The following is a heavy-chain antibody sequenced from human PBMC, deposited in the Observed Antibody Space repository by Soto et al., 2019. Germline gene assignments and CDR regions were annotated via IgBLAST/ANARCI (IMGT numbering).Heavy chain of an antibody. CDR2: IWYDGSNK. J-gene: IGHJ4*02. CDR3: ARVREGVSYYGGLDY. Sequence: QVQLVESGGGVVQPGRSLRLSCAASGFTFSSYGMHWVRQAPGKGLEWVAVIWYDGSNKYYADSVKGRFTISRDNSKNTLYLQMNSLRAEDTAVYYCARVREGVSYYGGLDYWGQGTLVTVSS. CDR1: GFTFSSYG. D-gene: IGHD1-26*01. V-gene: IGHV3-33*01.